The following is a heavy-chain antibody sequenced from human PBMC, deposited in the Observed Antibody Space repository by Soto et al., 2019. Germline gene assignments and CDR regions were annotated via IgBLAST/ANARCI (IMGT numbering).Heavy chain of an antibody. CDR3: ARGKYSGYWGGHFDY. D-gene: IGHD5-12*01. CDR2: INHSGST. V-gene: IGHV4-34*01. J-gene: IGHJ4*02. CDR1: GGSFSGYY. Sequence: KPSETLSLTCAVYGGSFSGYYWSWIRQPPGKGLEWIGEINHSGSTNYNPSLKSRVTISVDTSKNQFSLKLSSVTAADTAVYYCARGKYSGYWGGHFDYWGQGTLVTVSS.